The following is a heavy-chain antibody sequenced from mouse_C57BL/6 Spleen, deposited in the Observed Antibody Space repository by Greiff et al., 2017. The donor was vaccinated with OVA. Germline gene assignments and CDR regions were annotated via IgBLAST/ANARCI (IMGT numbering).Heavy chain of an antibody. Sequence: VQLQQSGAELVRPGASVKLSCKASGYTFTDYYINWVKQRPGQGLEWIARIYPGSGNTYYNEKFKGKATLTAEKSSSTAYMQLSSLTSEDSAVYFCARGGSTVYWYFDVWGTGTTVTVSS. V-gene: IGHV1-76*01. CDR3: ARGGSTVYWYFDV. CDR1: GYTFTDYY. CDR2: IYPGSGNT. D-gene: IGHD6-1*01. J-gene: IGHJ1*03.